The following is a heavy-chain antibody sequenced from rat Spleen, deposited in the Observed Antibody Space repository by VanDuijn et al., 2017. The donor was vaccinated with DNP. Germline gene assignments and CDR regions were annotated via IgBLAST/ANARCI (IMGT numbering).Heavy chain of an antibody. CDR2: VSYEGSST. CDR3: TRQAGDYYSGDFHY. D-gene: IGHD1-1*01. J-gene: IGHJ2*01. Sequence: EVQLVESGGGLVQPGRSMKLSCAASGFTFSDYYMAWVRQAPKKGLEWVASVSYEGSSTHYGDSVKGRFTISRDNAKSTLYLQMNSLRSEDTATYYCTRQAGDYYSGDFHYWGQGVMVTVSS. V-gene: IGHV5-22*01. CDR1: GFTFSDYY.